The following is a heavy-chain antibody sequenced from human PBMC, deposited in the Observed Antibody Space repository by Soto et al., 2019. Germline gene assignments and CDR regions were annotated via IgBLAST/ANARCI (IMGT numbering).Heavy chain of an antibody. CDR1: GFTLRRYW. CDR3: ARGGGGGSFDH. D-gene: IGHD2-15*01. Sequence: EVELVESGGGLVQPGGSLRLSCAASGFTLRRYWMHWVRQDPGKGLVWVSRLNGDGTGTSYADSVKGRFTISRDNAKNTLYWEMNTLRAEDTSVYYCARGGGGGSFDHWGQGTLVTFSS. J-gene: IGHJ4*02. CDR2: LNGDGTGT. V-gene: IGHV3-74*01.